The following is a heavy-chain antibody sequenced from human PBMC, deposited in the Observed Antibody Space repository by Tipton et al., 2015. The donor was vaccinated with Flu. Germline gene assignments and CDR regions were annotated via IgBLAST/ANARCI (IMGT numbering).Heavy chain of an antibody. D-gene: IGHD3-16*01. CDR3: AREGESYYFDY. Sequence: QLVQSGAEVKKPGSSVRVSCKTSGGTFSSFAINWVRQAPGQGLEWMGGIIPIFGTVNYAQSFQGRVTITADESTGTAYMELSSLRSEDTAVYYCAREGESYYFDYWGQGTLVTVSS. CDR2: IIPIFGTV. CDR1: GGTFSSFA. V-gene: IGHV1-69*01. J-gene: IGHJ4*02.